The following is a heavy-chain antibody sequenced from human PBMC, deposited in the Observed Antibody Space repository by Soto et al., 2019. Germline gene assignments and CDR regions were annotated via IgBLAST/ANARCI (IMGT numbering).Heavy chain of an antibody. V-gene: IGHV4-39*01. D-gene: IGHD3-22*01. CDR1: GGSISSSSYY. J-gene: IGHJ4*02. CDR3: ARRRYYDSSGYYPEVFDY. Sequence: SETLSLTCTVSGGSISSSSYYWGWIRQPPGKGLEWIGSIYYSGSTYYNPSLKSRVTISVDTSKNQFSLKLSSVTAADTAVYYCARRRYYDSSGYYPEVFDYWGQGTLVTVSS. CDR2: IYYSGST.